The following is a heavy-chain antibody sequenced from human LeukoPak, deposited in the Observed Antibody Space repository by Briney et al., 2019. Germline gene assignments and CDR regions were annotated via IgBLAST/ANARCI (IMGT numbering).Heavy chain of an antibody. CDR2: ISSSSTTI. Sequence: PGGSLRLSCAASGFTFSGYSMNWVRQAPGKGLEWASYISSSSTTIYYADSVKGRFTISRDNAKNSLYLQMNSLRAEDTAVYYCARGAPGLHYRSIDYWGQGTLVTASS. J-gene: IGHJ4*02. CDR1: GFTFSGYS. CDR3: ARGAPGLHYRSIDY. V-gene: IGHV3-48*01. D-gene: IGHD4-11*01.